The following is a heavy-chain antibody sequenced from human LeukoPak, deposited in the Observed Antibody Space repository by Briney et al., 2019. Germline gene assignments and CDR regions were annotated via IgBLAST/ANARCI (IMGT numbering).Heavy chain of an antibody. V-gene: IGHV1-2*02. D-gene: IGHD6-13*01. Sequence: ASVKVSCKASGYTFTRYYMHWVRQAPGQGLEWMGWINPNSGGTNYAQKFQGRVTMTRDTSISTAYMELSRLRSDDTAVYYCARPDSSSWYGGDRPFDYWGQGTLVTVSS. CDR3: ARPDSSSWYGGDRPFDY. CDR1: GYTFTRYY. CDR2: INPNSGGT. J-gene: IGHJ4*02.